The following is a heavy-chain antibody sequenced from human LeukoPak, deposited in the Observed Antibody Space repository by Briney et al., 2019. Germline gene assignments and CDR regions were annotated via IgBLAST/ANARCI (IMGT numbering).Heavy chain of an antibody. V-gene: IGHV4-59*08. Sequence: SETLSLTCTVSGGSISSYYWTWVRQPPGKRLEWIGYIFHTGSTNYNPSLKSRVTMPLDTSKNQFSLKLSSVTAADTAVYYCARHAGGYTHFDSWGQGALVTVSS. CDR3: ARHAGGYTHFDS. J-gene: IGHJ4*02. CDR2: IFHTGST. CDR1: GGSISSYY. D-gene: IGHD3-10*01.